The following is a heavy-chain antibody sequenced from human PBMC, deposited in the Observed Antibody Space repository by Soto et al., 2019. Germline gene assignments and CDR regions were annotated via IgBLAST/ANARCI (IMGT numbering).Heavy chain of an antibody. J-gene: IGHJ4*02. CDR1: GGSINSGGYY. D-gene: IGHD3-22*01. CDR2: IFYSGRT. Sequence: QVQLQESGPGLVKPSQTLSLTCSVSGGSINSGGYYWTWIRQHPGKGLEWIGNIFYSGRTSYKRSLNSGLTISIDTFKTHFSLKLSSVTTADTAVYYCGRNSISKKIDYWGQGTLVTVSS. CDR3: GRNSISKKIDY. V-gene: IGHV4-31*03.